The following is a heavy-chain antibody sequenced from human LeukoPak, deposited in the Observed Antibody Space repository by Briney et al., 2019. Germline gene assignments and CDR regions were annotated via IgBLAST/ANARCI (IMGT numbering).Heavy chain of an antibody. CDR1: GFTFSSYW. CDR3: ARGKYPDNDDYMDV. D-gene: IGHD1-1*01. V-gene: IGHV3-7*03. Sequence: TGGSLRLSCAASGFTFSSYWMSWVRQAPGKGLEWVANIKQDGSEKYYVDSVKGRFTISRDNAKNSLHLEMNSLRVEDTALYYCARGKYPDNDDYMDVWGKGTTVTVSS. CDR2: IKQDGSEK. J-gene: IGHJ6*03.